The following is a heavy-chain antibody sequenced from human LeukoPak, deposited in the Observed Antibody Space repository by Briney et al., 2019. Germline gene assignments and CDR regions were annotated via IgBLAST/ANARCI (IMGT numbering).Heavy chain of an antibody. J-gene: IGHJ2*01. CDR1: GGSISSYY. CDR2: IYYSGST. Sequence: SETLSLTCTVSGGSISSYYWSWIRQPPGKGLEWIGYIYYSGSTNYNPSLKSRVTISVDTSKNQFSLKLSSVTAADTAVYYCARDKVNWYFDHWGRGTLVTVSS. V-gene: IGHV4-59*01. CDR3: ARDKVNWYFDH.